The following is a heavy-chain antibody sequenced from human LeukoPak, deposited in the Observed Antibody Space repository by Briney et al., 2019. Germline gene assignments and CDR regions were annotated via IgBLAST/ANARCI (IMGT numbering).Heavy chain of an antibody. Sequence: SQTLSLTCTVSGGSISSGSYYWSWIRQPAGKGLERIGRIYTSGSTNYNPSLKSRVTISVDTSKNQFSLKLSSVTAADTAVYYCARESDIVVVPAANYFDYWGQGTLVTVSS. D-gene: IGHD2-2*01. CDR3: ARESDIVVVPAANYFDY. J-gene: IGHJ4*02. CDR2: IYTSGST. V-gene: IGHV4-61*02. CDR1: GGSISSGSYY.